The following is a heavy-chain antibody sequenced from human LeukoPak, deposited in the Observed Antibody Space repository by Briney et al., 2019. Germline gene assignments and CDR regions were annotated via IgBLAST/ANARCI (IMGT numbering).Heavy chain of an antibody. CDR2: IIPIFGTA. J-gene: IGHJ4*02. D-gene: IGHD4-11*01. CDR3: ARTVSVTTGFDY. Sequence: SVKVSCKASGGTFSSYAIIWVRQAPGQGLEWMGGIIPIFGTANYAQKFQGRVTITTDESTSTAYMELSSLRSEDTAVYYCARTVSVTTGFDYWGQGTLVTVSS. V-gene: IGHV1-69*05. CDR1: GGTFSSYA.